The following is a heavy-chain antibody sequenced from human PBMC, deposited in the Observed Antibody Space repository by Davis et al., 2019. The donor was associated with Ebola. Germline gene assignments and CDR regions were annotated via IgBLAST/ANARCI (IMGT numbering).Heavy chain of an antibody. V-gene: IGHV4-39*01. CDR3: ASPKKWERRHFQH. J-gene: IGHJ1*01. Sequence: MPSETLSLTCTVSSGSISSSSYCWGWNRQPPGKGLEWIGSICSNGNTYYNPSLKSRVTISVDTSKKQFSLKVSSVTAADTAVYYCASPKKWERRHFQHWGQGTLVTVSS. CDR2: ICSNGNT. D-gene: IGHD1-26*01. CDR1: SGSISSSSYC.